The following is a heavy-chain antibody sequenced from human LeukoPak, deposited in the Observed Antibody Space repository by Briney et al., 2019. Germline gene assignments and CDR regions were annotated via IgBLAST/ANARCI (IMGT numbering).Heavy chain of an antibody. CDR3: ARHLRSGAVDY. D-gene: IGHD4-17*01. V-gene: IGHV4-61*08. Sequence: PSETLSLTCTVSGGSISSGGYYWSWIRQPPGKGLEWIGEINHSGSTNYNPSLKSRVTIPVDTSKNQFSLKLSSVTAADTAVYYCARHLRSGAVDYWGQGTLVTVSS. J-gene: IGHJ4*02. CDR1: GGSISSGGYY. CDR2: INHSGST.